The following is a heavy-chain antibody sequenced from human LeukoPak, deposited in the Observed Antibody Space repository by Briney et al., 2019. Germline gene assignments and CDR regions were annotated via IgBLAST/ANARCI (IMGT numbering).Heavy chain of an antibody. CDR3: ARDSYFDWLVVLSLGKNRYFDY. V-gene: IGHV1-69*04. J-gene: IGHJ4*02. CDR2: IIPILGIA. CDR1: GGTFSSYA. Sequence: SVKVSCKASGGTFSSYAISWVRQAPGQGLEWMGRIIPILGIANYAQKFQGRVTITADKSTSTAYMELSSLRSEDTAVYYCARDSYFDWLVVLSLGKNRYFDYWGQGTLVTVSS. D-gene: IGHD3-9*01.